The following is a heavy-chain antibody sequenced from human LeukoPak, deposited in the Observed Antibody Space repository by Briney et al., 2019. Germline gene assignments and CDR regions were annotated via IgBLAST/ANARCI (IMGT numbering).Heavy chain of an antibody. CDR1: GGSISSGGYY. J-gene: IGHJ5*02. CDR2: MYYSGST. CDR3: ARPYYYDSRIDP. V-gene: IGHV4-30-4*08. D-gene: IGHD3-22*01. Sequence: SQTLSLTCTVSGGSISSGGYYWSWIRQPPGKGLEWIAYMYYSGSTNYNPSLKSRVTMSADTSKNQFSLKLSSVTAADTAVYYCARPYYYDSRIDPWGQGTLVTVSS.